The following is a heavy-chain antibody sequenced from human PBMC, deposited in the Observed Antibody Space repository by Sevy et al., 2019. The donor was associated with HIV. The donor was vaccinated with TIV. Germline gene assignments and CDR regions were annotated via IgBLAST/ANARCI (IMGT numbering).Heavy chain of an antibody. D-gene: IGHD2-15*01. CDR3: ARVGYCRGGTCFSGFYYAMDV. V-gene: IGHV3-53*01. J-gene: IGHJ6*02. CDR2: VYSGGAT. CDR1: GFTLTNEF. Sequence: GGSLRLSCAVSGFTLTNEFFSWVRQAPGKGLEWVAVVYSGGATYYADSVKGRFTISRDKSKSTLYLQMQSLRAEDTAVYYCARVGYCRGGTCFSGFYYAMDVWGQGTTVTVSS.